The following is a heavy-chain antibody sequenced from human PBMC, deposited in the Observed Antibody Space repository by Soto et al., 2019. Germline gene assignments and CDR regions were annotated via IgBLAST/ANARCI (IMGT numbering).Heavy chain of an antibody. J-gene: IGHJ4*02. V-gene: IGHV4-59*01. Sequence: QVQLRESGPGLVKPSETLSLTCTVSGGSISSYYWSWIRQPPGKGLEWIGYIYYSGSTNYNPSLKSRVTISVDTSKNQFSLKLSSVTAADTAVYYCARWYGGSLDYWGQGTLVTVSS. CDR3: ARWYGGSLDY. CDR2: IYYSGST. CDR1: GGSISSYY. D-gene: IGHD4-17*01.